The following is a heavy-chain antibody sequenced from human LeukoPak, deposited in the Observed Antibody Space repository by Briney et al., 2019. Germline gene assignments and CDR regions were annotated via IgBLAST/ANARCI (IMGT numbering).Heavy chain of an antibody. D-gene: IGHD3-22*01. Sequence: GGSLRLSCAASGFTFSSYAMSWVRQAPGKGLEWVSAISGSDGTTYYADSVKGRFTISRDNSKYTLSLQMNSLRAEDTAVYYCAKDLGRYYYDSSGSLYFQHWGQGTLVTVSS. CDR2: ISGSDGTT. CDR1: GFTFSSYA. V-gene: IGHV3-23*01. J-gene: IGHJ1*01. CDR3: AKDLGRYYYDSSGSLYFQH.